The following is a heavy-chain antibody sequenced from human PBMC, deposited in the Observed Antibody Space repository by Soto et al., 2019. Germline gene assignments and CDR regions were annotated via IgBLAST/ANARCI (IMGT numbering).Heavy chain of an antibody. CDR2: INHSGST. V-gene: IGHV4-34*01. CDR1: GGSFSGYY. D-gene: IGHD3-3*01. CDR3: ARDSPPYDFWSGYYKTGGDWYFDL. Sequence: SETLSLTCAVYGGSFSGYYWSWIRQPPGKGLEWIGEINHSGSTNYNPSLKSRVTISVDTSKNQFSLKLSSVTAADTAVYYCARDSPPYDFWSGYYKTGGDWYFDLWGRGTLVTVSS. J-gene: IGHJ2*01.